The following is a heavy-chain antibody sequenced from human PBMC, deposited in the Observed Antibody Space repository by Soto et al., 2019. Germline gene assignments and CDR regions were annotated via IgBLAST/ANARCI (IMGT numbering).Heavy chain of an antibody. J-gene: IGHJ4*02. CDR2: IYYSGST. CDR3: ARGGVSYYDSSGYYDY. V-gene: IGHV4-30-4*01. D-gene: IGHD3-22*01. Sequence: SETLSLTCTVSGGSISSGDYYWSWIRQPPGKGLEWIGYIYYSGSTYYNPSLKSRVTISVDTSKNQFSLKLSSVTAADTAVYYCARGGVSYYDSSGYYDYWGQGTLVTASS. CDR1: GGSISSGDYY.